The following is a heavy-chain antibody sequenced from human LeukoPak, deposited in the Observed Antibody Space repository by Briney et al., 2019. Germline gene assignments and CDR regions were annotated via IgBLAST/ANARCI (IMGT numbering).Heavy chain of an antibody. D-gene: IGHD3-3*01. J-gene: IGHJ4*02. CDR3: ARSRFLEWSPDY. CDR2: ISNSGGST. Sequence: GGSLRLSCAASGFTFSSYAMNWVRQAPGKGLEWVSGISNSGGSTYYADSVKGRFTISRDNAKNSLYLQMNSLRAEDTAVYYCARSRFLEWSPDYWGQGTLVTVSS. V-gene: IGHV3-23*01. CDR1: GFTFSSYA.